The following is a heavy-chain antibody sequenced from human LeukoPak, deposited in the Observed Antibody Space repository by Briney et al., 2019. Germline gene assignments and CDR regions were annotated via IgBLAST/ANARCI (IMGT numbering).Heavy chain of an antibody. V-gene: IGHV3-7*01. CDR2: IKPDGSEK. CDR1: ILTFSNYW. Sequence: GGSLRLSCAASILTFSNYWMSGVRQAPGKGLEWVAKIKPDGSEKYYVDSVKGRFTISRGNAKNLLYLQMNSLRAEVTVVYCCAIDRTKYVYWGQGTLVTVSS. CDR3: AIDRTKYVY. J-gene: IGHJ4*02. D-gene: IGHD3-16*01.